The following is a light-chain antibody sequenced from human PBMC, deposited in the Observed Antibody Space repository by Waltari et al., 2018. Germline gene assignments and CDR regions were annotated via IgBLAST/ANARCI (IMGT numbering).Light chain of an antibody. V-gene: IGKV3-20*01. Sequence: EIVLTQSPGTLSLSPGERVTLSCRASQYITGSLMTWYHQKPGQAPRLLIYAASTRAPGVPDRFSGSGSGTDFTLTISRLEPEDSAIYYCQQYDGSVVTFGGGTKVEIK. CDR2: AAS. J-gene: IGKJ4*01. CDR3: QQYDGSVVT. CDR1: QYITGSL.